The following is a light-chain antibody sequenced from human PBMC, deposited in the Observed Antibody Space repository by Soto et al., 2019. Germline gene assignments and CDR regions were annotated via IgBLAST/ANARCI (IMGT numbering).Light chain of an antibody. CDR3: MQGTHWPFT. J-gene: IGKJ3*01. CDR2: KIS. V-gene: IGKV2-30*01. Sequence: DVVMTQSPLSLLVTLGQPASISCRSSQSLVYSDGNTYLHWFQQRPGQSPRRLIYKISNRDSGVPDRLSGSGSGTDFTLKISRVEAEDVGLYYCMQGTHWPFTFGPGTKVEIK. CDR1: QSLVYSDGNTY.